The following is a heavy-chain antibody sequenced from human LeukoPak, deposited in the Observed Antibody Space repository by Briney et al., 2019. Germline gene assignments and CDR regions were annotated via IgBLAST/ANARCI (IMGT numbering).Heavy chain of an antibody. CDR1: GYTFTGYY. V-gene: IGHV1-2*02. CDR2: INPNSGST. J-gene: IGHJ3*02. Sequence: ASVKVSCKASGYTFTGYYMHWVRQAPGQGREWMGWINPNSGSTNYAQKFQGRVTMTRDTSTSTAYMELSRLRSDDTAVYYCARAKPHYYDCSGYYLGQPMQDAFDIWGQGTMVTVSS. CDR3: ARAKPHYYDCSGYYLGQPMQDAFDI. D-gene: IGHD3-22*01.